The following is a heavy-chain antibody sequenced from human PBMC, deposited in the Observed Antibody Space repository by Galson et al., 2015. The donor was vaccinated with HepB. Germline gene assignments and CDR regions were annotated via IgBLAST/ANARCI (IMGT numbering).Heavy chain of an antibody. CDR3: ARTVVSGARGAFDI. Sequence: ETLSLTCTVSGGSITTYYWSWIRQPAGKGLEWIGRIYTSGSTIYNPSLRSRVTMSVDTSKNQFSLNLSSVTAADTAVYFCARTVVSGARGAFDIWGQGTMVTVSS. V-gene: IGHV4-4*07. CDR1: GGSITTYY. D-gene: IGHD2-2*01. CDR2: IYTSGST. J-gene: IGHJ3*02.